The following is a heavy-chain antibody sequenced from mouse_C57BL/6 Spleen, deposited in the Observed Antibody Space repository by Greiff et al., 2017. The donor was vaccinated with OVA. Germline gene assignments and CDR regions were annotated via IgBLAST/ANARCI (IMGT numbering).Heavy chain of an antibody. CDR3: ARGDYYGSSHYFDY. CDR1: GYTFTSYW. V-gene: IGHV1-64*01. J-gene: IGHJ2*01. Sequence: VQLQQPGAELVKPGASVKLSCKASGYTFTSYWMHWVKQRPGQGLEWIGMIHPNSGSTNYNEKFKSKATLTVDKSSSTAYMQLSSLTSEDSAVYYCARGDYYGSSHYFDYGGQGTTLTVSS. D-gene: IGHD1-1*01. CDR2: IHPNSGST.